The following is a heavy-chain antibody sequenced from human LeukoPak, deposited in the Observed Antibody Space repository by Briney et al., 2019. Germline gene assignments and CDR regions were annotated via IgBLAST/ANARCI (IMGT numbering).Heavy chain of an antibody. Sequence: PGGSLRLSCAASGFTVSSNYMSWVRQAPGKGLEWVSVIYSGGSTYYADSVKGRFTISRDNSKNTLYLQMNSLRAEDTAVYYCARASCYSCWFDPWGQGTLVTVSS. CDR3: ARASCYSCWFDP. D-gene: IGHD2-2*01. CDR1: GFTVSSNY. V-gene: IGHV3-53*01. CDR2: IYSGGST. J-gene: IGHJ5*02.